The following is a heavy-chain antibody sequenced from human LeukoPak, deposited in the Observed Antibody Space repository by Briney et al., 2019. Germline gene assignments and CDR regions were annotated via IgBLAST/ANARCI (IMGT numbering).Heavy chain of an antibody. CDR3: ARPIEAAWDFDY. V-gene: IGHV4-39*01. D-gene: IGHD6-13*01. CDR2: IYYSGST. CDR1: GGSISSSSYY. J-gene: IGHJ4*02. Sequence: SETLSLTCTVSGGSISSSSYYWGWIRQPPGKGLEWIGSIYYSGSTYYNPSLKSRVTISVDTSKNQFSLKLSPVTAADTAVYYCARPIEAAWDFDYWGQGTLATVSS.